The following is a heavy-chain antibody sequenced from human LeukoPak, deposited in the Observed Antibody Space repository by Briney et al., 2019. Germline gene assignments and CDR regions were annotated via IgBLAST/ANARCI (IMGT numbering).Heavy chain of an antibody. CDR3: AAMIGYFDY. CDR1: GGSISSYY. Sequence: SETLSLTCTVSGGSISSYYWSWIRQPPGKGLEWIGSIYHSGSTYYNPSLKSRVTISVDTSTNQFSLNLSSVTAADTAVYYCAAMIGYFDYWGQGILVTVSS. V-gene: IGHV4-59*04. D-gene: IGHD3-22*01. CDR2: IYHSGST. J-gene: IGHJ4*02.